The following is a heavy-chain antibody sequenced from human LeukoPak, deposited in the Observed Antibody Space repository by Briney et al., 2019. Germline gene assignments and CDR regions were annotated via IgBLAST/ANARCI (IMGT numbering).Heavy chain of an antibody. J-gene: IGHJ4*02. CDR2: ISGSGGAT. Sequence: GGSLRLSCAASGFTFNTYGMSWVRQAPGKGLEWVSGISGSGGATYYADSVKGRFTISRDNSKNTLYLQMHSLRAEDTAIYYCAKERQGGNSYGDEAFYFDYWGQGTLVTVSS. CDR3: AKERQGGNSYGDEAFYFDY. D-gene: IGHD4-23*01. V-gene: IGHV3-23*01. CDR1: GFTFNTYG.